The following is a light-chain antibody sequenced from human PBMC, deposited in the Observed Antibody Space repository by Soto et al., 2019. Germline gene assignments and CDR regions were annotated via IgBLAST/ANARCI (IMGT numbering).Light chain of an antibody. J-gene: IGKJ4*01. CDR1: QGISSW. CDR3: QQADTFPLT. V-gene: IGKV1-12*01. Sequence: DIQMTQSPSSVSASVGDRVTITCRASQGISSWVAWYQQKPGKAPNLLIYAASSLQSGVPSRFSGGGSGTEFTLTISSLQPEDFATCYCQQADTFPLTFGGGTKVEIK. CDR2: AAS.